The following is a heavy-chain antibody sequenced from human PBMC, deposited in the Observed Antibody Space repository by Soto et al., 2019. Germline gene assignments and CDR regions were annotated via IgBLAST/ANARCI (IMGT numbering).Heavy chain of an antibody. Sequence: LEIMSVGNSVSGGKSIGRGCFRSWIQKPAGGGLEWIGYIYHSGRTNYNPSLKSRVTIPVDTSQNQFSLKLSSVPAADTAVYYCARRIPPRAGWLRSRYSLDYGGHRTLVTVSP. V-gene: IGHV4-61*08. CDR3: ARRIPPRAGWLRSRYSLDY. D-gene: IGHD5-12*01. J-gene: IGHJ4*01. CDR1: GGKSIGRGCF. CDR2: IYHSGRT.